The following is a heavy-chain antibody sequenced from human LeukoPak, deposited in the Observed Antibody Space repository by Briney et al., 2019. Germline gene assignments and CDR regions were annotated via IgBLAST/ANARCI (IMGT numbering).Heavy chain of an antibody. CDR2: ISSSSSYI. Sequence: GRSLRLSCITSGFTFGDYAMTWVRQAPGKGLEWVSSISSSSSYIYYADSVKGRFTISRDNAKNSLYLKMNSLRAEDTAVYYCARDGSYSSSWYFDYWGQGTLVTVSS. D-gene: IGHD6-13*01. J-gene: IGHJ4*02. CDR3: ARDGSYSSSWYFDY. CDR1: GFTFGDYA. V-gene: IGHV3-21*01.